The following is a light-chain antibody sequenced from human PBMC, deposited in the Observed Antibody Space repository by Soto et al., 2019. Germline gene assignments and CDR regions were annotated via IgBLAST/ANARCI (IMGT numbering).Light chain of an antibody. CDR2: GAS. V-gene: IGKV3-20*01. CDR1: QSVSNNY. J-gene: IGKJ1*01. CDR3: QQYGSSGT. Sequence: EILLTQSPGTLSLSPGERATLSCRASQSVSNNYLAWYQQKPGQATRLLIYGASNRATGIPDRFSGGGSGTDFTLTISRLEPEYFAVYYCQQYGSSGTFGQGTKVEIK.